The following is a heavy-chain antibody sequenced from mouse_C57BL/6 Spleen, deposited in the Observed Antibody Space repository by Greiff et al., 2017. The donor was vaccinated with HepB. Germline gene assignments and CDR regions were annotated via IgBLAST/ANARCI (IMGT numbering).Heavy chain of an antibody. V-gene: IGHV5-6*01. D-gene: IGHD2-1*01. CDR3: ARGNYYGNYGYAMDY. CDR2: ISSGGSYT. Sequence: EVKLVESGGDLVKPGGSLKLSCAASGFTFSSYGMSWVRQTPDKRLEWVATISSGGSYTYYPDSVKGRFTISRDNAKNTLYLQMSSLKSEDTAMYYCARGNYYGNYGYAMDYWGQGTSVTVSS. CDR1: GFTFSSYG. J-gene: IGHJ4*01.